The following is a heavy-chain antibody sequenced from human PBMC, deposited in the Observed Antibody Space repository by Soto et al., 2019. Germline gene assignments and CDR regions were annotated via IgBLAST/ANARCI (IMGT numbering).Heavy chain of an antibody. V-gene: IGHV4-59*08. Sequence: QVQLQESGPGLVKPSETLSLTCTVSGGSISSYYWSWIRQPPGKGLERIGYIYYSGSTNYNPSLKSRVTISVDTSKNQFSLKLSSVTAADTAVYYCARHHGMVRGVFDYWGQGTLVTVSS. CDR2: IYYSGST. CDR1: GGSISSYY. J-gene: IGHJ4*02. D-gene: IGHD3-10*01. CDR3: ARHHGMVRGVFDY.